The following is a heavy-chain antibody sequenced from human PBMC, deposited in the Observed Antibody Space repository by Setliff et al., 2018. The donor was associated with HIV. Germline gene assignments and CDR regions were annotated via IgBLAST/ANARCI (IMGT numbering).Heavy chain of an antibody. CDR3: ARGAWYTSGWYSSRYMDV. CDR2: LSGYAGST. J-gene: IGHJ6*03. Sequence: GASVKVSCKASGYTFTKFDINGVRQATGQGLEWMGWLSGYAGSTKYAQKIQGRVIRTRDTSITTAYMELSSLRSDDTAVYYCARGAWYTSGWYSSRYMDVWGKGTTVTVSS. D-gene: IGHD6-19*01. V-gene: IGHV1-8*01. CDR1: GYTFTKFD.